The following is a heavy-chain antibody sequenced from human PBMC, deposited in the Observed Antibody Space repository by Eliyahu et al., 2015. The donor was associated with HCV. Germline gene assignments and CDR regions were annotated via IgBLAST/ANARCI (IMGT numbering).Heavy chain of an antibody. Sequence: QVQLMESGGGVVQPGRSLRLSCAASGFTFSDYGMHWVRQAPGKGLEWVSFISYTGSNAYYGDSVKGRFTISRDNSKNTLYLQMNSLRAEDTAVYYCAKDSSSLIDYWGQGTLVTVSS. D-gene: IGHD6-13*01. CDR3: AKDSSSLIDY. J-gene: IGHJ4*02. V-gene: IGHV3-30*18. CDR1: GFTFSDYG. CDR2: ISYTGSNA.